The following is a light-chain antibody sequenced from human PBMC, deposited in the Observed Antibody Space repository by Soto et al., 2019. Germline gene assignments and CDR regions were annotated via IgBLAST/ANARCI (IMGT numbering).Light chain of an antibody. CDR1: QTISTY. V-gene: IGKV1-39*01. CDR2: AAS. Sequence: DIQMTQSPSSLSASVGDRVTISCRASQTISTYLNWYQQKPGKAPKLLIYAASTLQRGVPSRFSGRGSGTDFTLTISSLQPDDFATYYCQQSYTTPLTFGGGTKVEIK. CDR3: QQSYTTPLT. J-gene: IGKJ4*01.